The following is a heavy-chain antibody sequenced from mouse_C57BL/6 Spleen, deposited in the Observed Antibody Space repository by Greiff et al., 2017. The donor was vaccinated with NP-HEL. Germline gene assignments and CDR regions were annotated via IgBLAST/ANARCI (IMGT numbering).Heavy chain of an antibody. CDR2: INPNNGGT. CDR1: GYTFTDYN. J-gene: IGHJ1*03. D-gene: IGHD2-5*01. CDR3: ARAYYSTRYFDV. Sequence: EVKLVESGPELVKPGASVKIPCKASGYTFTDYNMDWVKQSHGKSLEWIGDINPNNGGTIYNQKFKGKATLTVDKSSSTAYMELRSLTSEDTAVYYCARAYYSTRYFDVWGTGTTVTVSS. V-gene: IGHV1-18*01.